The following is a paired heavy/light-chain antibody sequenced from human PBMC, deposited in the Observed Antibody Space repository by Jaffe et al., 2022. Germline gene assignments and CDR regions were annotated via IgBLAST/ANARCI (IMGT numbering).Light chain of an antibody. V-gene: IGLV2-8*01. CDR2: EVS. CDR1: SSDVGGYNY. CDR3: SSYGGSNNRGV. Sequence: QSALTQPPSASGSPGQSVTISCTGTSSDVGGYNYVSWYQQHPGKAPKLMIYEVSKRPSGVPDRFSGSKSGNTASLTVSGLQAEDEADYYCSSYGGSNNRGVFGGGTKLTVL. J-gene: IGLJ3*02.
Heavy chain of an antibody. Sequence: QVQLQESGPGLVKPSETLSLTCAVSGYSIRSDYYWGWIRQPPGKGLEWIGSMYQSGSTYYNPSLKSRVIISVDTSKNQFSLKLSSVTAADTAVYYCARDRALTASFDYWGQGTLVTVSS. J-gene: IGHJ4*02. CDR2: MYQSGST. CDR3: ARDRALTASFDY. V-gene: IGHV4-38-2*02. D-gene: IGHD2-21*02. CDR1: GYSIRSDYY.